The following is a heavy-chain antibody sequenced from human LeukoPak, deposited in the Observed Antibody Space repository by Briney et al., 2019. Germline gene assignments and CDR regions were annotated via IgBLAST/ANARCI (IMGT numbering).Heavy chain of an antibody. J-gene: IGHJ4*02. CDR2: MYYSGTT. D-gene: IGHD2-21*02. V-gene: IGHV4-59*01. CDR1: GGSITSYY. Sequence: PSETLSLTCTVSGGSITSYYRSWIRQSPGKGLEGIGFMYYSGTTNYNPSLKSRVTISLGMSKNQFSLKLSSVTAADTAVYYCARLPMAVTSHVDYWGQGTLVTVSS. CDR3: ARLPMAVTSHVDY.